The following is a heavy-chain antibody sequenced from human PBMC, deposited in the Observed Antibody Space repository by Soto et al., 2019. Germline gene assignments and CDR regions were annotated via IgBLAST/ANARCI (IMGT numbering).Heavy chain of an antibody. Sequence: GGSLRLSCAASGFTFSNAWMSWVRQAPGKGLEWVGRIKSKTDGGTTDYAAPVKGRFTISRDDSKNTLYLQMNSLKTEDTAVYYCTTVRLGRYYYYYMDVWGKGTTVTVSS. J-gene: IGHJ6*03. CDR2: IKSKTDGGTT. V-gene: IGHV3-15*01. D-gene: IGHD7-27*01. CDR1: GFTFSNAW. CDR3: TTVRLGRYYYYYMDV.